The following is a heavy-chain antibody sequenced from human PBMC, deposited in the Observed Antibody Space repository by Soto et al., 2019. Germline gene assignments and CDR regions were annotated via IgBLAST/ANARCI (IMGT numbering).Heavy chain of an antibody. V-gene: IGHV1-24*01. CDR1: GYTLTELS. J-gene: IGHJ5*02. Sequence: ASVKVSCKVSGYTLTELSMHWVRQAPGKGLEWMGGFDPEDGETIYAQKFQGRVTMTEDTSTDTAYMELSSLRSEDTAVYYWATRTWEEQQLVRGFDPWGQGTLVTVSS. CDR3: ATRTWEEQQLVRGFDP. CDR2: FDPEDGET. D-gene: IGHD6-13*01.